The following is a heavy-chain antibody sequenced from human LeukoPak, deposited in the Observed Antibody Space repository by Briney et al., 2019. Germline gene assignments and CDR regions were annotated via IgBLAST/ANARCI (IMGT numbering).Heavy chain of an antibody. J-gene: IGHJ4*02. D-gene: IGHD3-3*01. CDR3: VRSDDFWSGYYGY. V-gene: IGHV4-59*01. CDR1: GGSISSYC. Sequence: SSETLSLTCTVSGGSISSYCWSWIRQPPGKGLEWIGYIFYSGSTNYNPSLKSRVTISVDTSKNQFSLKLSPVTAADTAVYYCVRSDDFWSGYYGYWGQGTLVTVSS. CDR2: IFYSGST.